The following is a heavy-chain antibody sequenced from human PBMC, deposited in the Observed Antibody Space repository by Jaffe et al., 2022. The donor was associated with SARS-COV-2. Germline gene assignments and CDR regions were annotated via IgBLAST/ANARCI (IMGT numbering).Heavy chain of an antibody. V-gene: IGHV3-33*01. CDR1: GFTFSIYA. J-gene: IGHJ4*02. CDR2: IRYDGMKK. CDR3: ARGPAPTEIGPDY. Sequence: QVQLVESGGGVVQPGRSLRLSCAASGFTFSIYAMHWVRQTPGKGLEWVALIRYDGMKKYYADSVKGRFTISRDNSKNTLYLEMNSLRAEDTAVYYCARGPAPTEIGPDYWGQGTLVTVSS.